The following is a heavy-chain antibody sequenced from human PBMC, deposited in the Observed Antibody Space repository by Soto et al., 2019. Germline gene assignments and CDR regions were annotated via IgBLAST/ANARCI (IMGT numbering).Heavy chain of an antibody. CDR3: AGARITMVRGVITPFDY. CDR2: IYYSGST. Sequence: PSETLSLTCTVSGGSISSYYWSWIRQPPGKGLEWIGYIYYSGSTNYNPSLKSRVTISVDTSKNQFSLKLSSVTAADTAVYYCAGARITMVRGVITPFDYWGQGTLVTVSS. CDR1: GGSISSYY. J-gene: IGHJ4*02. D-gene: IGHD3-10*01. V-gene: IGHV4-59*01.